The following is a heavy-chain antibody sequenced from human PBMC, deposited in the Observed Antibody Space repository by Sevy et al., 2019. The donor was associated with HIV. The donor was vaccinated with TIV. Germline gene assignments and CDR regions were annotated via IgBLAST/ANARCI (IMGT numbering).Heavy chain of an antibody. CDR3: AGVRGRVGATKGHFDY. D-gene: IGHD1-26*01. CDR1: GFTVSSNY. CDR2: IYSGGST. J-gene: IGHJ4*02. V-gene: IGHV3-53*01. Sequence: GESLKISCAASGFTVSSNYMSWVRQAPGKGLEWVSVIYSGGSTYYADSVKGRFTISRDNSKNTLYLQMNSLRAEDTAVYYCAGVRGRVGATKGHFDYWGQGILVTVSS.